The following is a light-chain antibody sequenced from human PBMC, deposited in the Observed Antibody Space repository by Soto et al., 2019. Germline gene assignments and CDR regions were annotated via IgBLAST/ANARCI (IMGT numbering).Light chain of an antibody. CDR3: QQYGSSPIT. Sequence: EIVLTQSPGTLSLSPGERATLSCRASQSVSSSYLAWYQQKPGQAPRLLSHGASSRATGIPNRFSGSGSGTDFTLTISRLEPEDFAVYYCQQYGSSPITFGQGTRLEIK. CDR1: QSVSSSY. J-gene: IGKJ5*01. V-gene: IGKV3-20*01. CDR2: GAS.